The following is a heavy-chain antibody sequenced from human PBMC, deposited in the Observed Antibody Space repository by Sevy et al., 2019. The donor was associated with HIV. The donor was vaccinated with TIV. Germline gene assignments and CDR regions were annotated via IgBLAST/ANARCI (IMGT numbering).Heavy chain of an antibody. J-gene: IGHJ6*02. CDR3: ARDCSSTSCLWGLDV. CDR2: IKKDGSEK. D-gene: IGHD2-2*01. CDR1: GFTFSTYW. V-gene: IGHV3-7*03. Sequence: GGSLRLSCAASGFTFSTYWMSWVRQAPGKGLEWVANIKKDGSEKYYVDSVKGRFTISRDNAKSSLYLQMKSLRAEDTAVYYCARDCSSTSCLWGLDVWGRGTTVTVSS.